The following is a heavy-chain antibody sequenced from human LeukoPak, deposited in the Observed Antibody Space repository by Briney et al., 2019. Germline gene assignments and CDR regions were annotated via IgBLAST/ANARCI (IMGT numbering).Heavy chain of an antibody. CDR1: GYTFSGHY. J-gene: IGHJ5*02. CDR2: INPNSGDT. V-gene: IGHV1-2*06. CDR3: AKDHGYVGSNWFDP. D-gene: IGHD3-10*01. Sequence: ASVKVSCKASGYTFSGHYLHWVRQAPGQGLEWMGRINPNSGDTNYAQNFQGRVTMTRDTSISTAYMEFSRLRSDDTAMYYCAKDHGYVGSNWFDPWGQGTLVSVSS.